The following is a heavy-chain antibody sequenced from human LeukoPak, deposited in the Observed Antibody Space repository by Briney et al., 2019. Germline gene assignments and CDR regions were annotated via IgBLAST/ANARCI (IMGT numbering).Heavy chain of an antibody. CDR2: IYYSGST. CDR1: GGSISSYY. Sequence: SETLSLTCTVSGGSISSYYWSWIRQPPGKGQEWIEYIYYSGSTNYNPSLKSRVTISVDTSKNQFSLKLSSVTAADTAVYYCARGIPMVRGVIYFDYWGQGTLVTVSS. V-gene: IGHV4-59*01. CDR3: ARGIPMVRGVIYFDY. J-gene: IGHJ4*02. D-gene: IGHD3-10*01.